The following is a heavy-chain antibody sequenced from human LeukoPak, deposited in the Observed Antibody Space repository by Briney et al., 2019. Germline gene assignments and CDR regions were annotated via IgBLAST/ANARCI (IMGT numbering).Heavy chain of an antibody. CDR2: MNPNSGNT. J-gene: IGHJ4*02. CDR1: GYTFTSYD. CDR3: ALYYFGSSETHQ. D-gene: IGHD3-22*01. V-gene: IGHV1-8*01. Sequence: ASVKVSCKASGYTFTSYDINWVRQATGQEPEWMGWMNPNSGNTGYAQKFQGRVTMTRDTSISTAYMELSSLTSEDTAVYFCALYYFGSSETHQWGQGTLDTVSS.